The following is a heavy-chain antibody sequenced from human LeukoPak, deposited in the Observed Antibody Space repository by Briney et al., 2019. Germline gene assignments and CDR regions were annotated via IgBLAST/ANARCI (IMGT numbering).Heavy chain of an antibody. CDR3: AREGLGRSGNVFEY. CDR2: ISAYNGNT. J-gene: IGHJ4*02. V-gene: IGHV1-18*01. D-gene: IGHD1-26*01. Sequence: ASVKVSCKASGYTFTTYGISWVRQAPGQGLEWMGWISAYNGNTNYAQKLQGRVTMTTDTSTSTAYIELRSLRSDDTAVYYGAREGLGRSGNVFEYWGQGTLGTVSS. CDR1: GYTFTTYG.